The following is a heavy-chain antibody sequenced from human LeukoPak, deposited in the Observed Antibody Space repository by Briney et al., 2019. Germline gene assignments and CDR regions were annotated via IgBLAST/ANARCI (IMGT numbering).Heavy chain of an antibody. CDR2: INDIGST. V-gene: IGHV4-34*01. CDR3: ASDDFWSGNDAFDI. J-gene: IGHJ3*02. D-gene: IGHD3-3*01. Sequence: SETLSLTCAVYGGSFSGYYWSWIRHPPGKGLEWIGEINDIGSTNYNPSLKSRVTISVDTSKNQFSLKLSSVTAADTAVYYCASDDFWSGNDAFDIWGQGTMVTVSS. CDR1: GGSFSGYY.